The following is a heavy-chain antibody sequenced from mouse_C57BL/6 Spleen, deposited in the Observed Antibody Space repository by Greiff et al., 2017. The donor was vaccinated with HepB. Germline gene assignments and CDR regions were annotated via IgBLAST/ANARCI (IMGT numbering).Heavy chain of an antibody. CDR1: GFTFSSYA. Sequence: EVQGVESGGGLVKPGGSLKLSCAASGFTFSSYAMSWVRQTPEKRLEWVATISAGGSYTDYTDNVKGRFTIARDNAKNNPYLQLSHLKSEDTAMFYYARCQGAMDYWGQGTSVTVSS. V-gene: IGHV5-4*01. CDR2: ISAGGSYT. D-gene: IGHD6-1*01. CDR3: ARCQGAMDY. J-gene: IGHJ4*01.